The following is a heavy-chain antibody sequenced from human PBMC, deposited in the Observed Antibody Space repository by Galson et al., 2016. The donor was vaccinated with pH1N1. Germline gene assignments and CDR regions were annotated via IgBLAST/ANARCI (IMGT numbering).Heavy chain of an antibody. CDR1: GFTFSNFV. D-gene: IGHD5-18*01. V-gene: IGHV3-23*01. CDR2: ISVSGGST. J-gene: IGHJ4*02. CDR3: AKHPYYVDTSKIDY. Sequence: SLRLSCAASGFTFSNFVMSWVRQAPGKGLDWVSTISVSGGSTYYADSVKGRFTISRDNSKNTVYLRMSSLRADDAAVYYCAKHPYYVDTSKIDYWGQGTLVSVSS.